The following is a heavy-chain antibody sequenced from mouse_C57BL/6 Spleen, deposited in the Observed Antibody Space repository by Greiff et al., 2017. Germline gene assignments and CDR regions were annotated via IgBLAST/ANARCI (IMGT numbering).Heavy chain of an antibody. CDR1: GYTFTNYW. CDR3: ARSCGYYVRYFDV. J-gene: IGHJ1*03. D-gene: IGHD2-3*01. CDR2: IYPGGGYT. V-gene: IGHV1-63*01. Sequence: QVQLQQSGAELVRPGTSVKMSCKASGYTFTNYWIGWAKQRPGHGLEWIGDIYPGGGYTNYNEKFKGKATLTADKSSSTAYMQFSSLTSEDSAIYYCARSCGYYVRYFDVWGTGTTVTVSS.